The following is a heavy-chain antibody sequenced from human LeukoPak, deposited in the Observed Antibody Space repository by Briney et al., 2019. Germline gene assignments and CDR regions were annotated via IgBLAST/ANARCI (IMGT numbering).Heavy chain of an antibody. CDR3: TSKGGALNYFDY. CDR1: GFTFSAYE. J-gene: IGHJ4*02. CDR2: ISSSGSTI. V-gene: IGHV3-48*03. D-gene: IGHD1-26*01. Sequence: GGSLRLSCAASGFTFSAYEMNWVRQAPGKGLEWVSYISSSGSTIYYADSLKGRFTISRDNAKNLLYLQMNSLGAEDTAVYYCTSKGGALNYFDYWGQGTLVTVSS.